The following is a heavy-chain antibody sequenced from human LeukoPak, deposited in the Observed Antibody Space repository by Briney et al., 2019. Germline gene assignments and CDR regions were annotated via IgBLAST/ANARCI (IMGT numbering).Heavy chain of an antibody. J-gene: IGHJ4*02. V-gene: IGHV3-23*01. CDR2: ISHSGSSI. CDR3: AMALDY. Sequence: GGSLRLSCVASGFTFSNYLMNWVRQAPGKGLEWVSGISHSGSSIYYADSVKGRFTISRDNSKNTLCLQMDRLRVEDTAVYYCAMALDYWGQGTLVTVSP. CDR1: GFTFSNYL.